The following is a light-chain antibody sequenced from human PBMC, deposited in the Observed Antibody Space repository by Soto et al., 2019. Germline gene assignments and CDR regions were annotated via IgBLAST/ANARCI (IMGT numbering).Light chain of an antibody. V-gene: IGLV2-14*01. J-gene: IGLJ3*02. Sequence: QSVLTQPASVSGSPGQSITISCTGTSSVVGGYNYVSWYQQHPGKAPKLMIYEVSNRPSGVSNRFSGSKSGNTASLTISGLQAEDEADYYCSSYTSSSTLNWVFGGGTKLTVL. CDR1: SSVVGGYNY. CDR2: EVS. CDR3: SSYTSSSTLNWV.